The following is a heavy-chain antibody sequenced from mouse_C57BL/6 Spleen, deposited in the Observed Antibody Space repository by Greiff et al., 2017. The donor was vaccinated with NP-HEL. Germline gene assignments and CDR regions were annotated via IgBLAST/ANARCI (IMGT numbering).Heavy chain of an antibody. J-gene: IGHJ4*01. CDR1: GFNIKNTY. CDR3: ARSAQYYGSSGYYYAMDY. V-gene: IGHV14-3*01. Sequence: EVKLQESVAELVRPGASVKLSCTASGFNIKNTYMHWVKQRPEQGLEWIGRIDPANGNTKYAPKFQGKATITADTSSNTAYLQLSSLTSEDTAIYYCARSAQYYGSSGYYYAMDYWGQGTSVTVSS. CDR2: IDPANGNT. D-gene: IGHD1-1*01.